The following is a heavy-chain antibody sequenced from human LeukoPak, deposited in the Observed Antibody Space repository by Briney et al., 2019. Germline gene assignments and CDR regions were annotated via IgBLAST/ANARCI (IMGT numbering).Heavy chain of an antibody. CDR3: ARGVRSSSWYEGGLDY. Sequence: GGSLRLSCAASGFTFSSYSMNWVRQAPGKGLEWVSSISSSSSYIYYADSVKGRFTISRDNAKNSLYLQMNSLRAEDTAVYYCARGVRSSSWYEGGLDYWGQGTLVTVSS. CDR2: ISSSSSYI. CDR1: GFTFSSYS. D-gene: IGHD6-13*01. V-gene: IGHV3-21*01. J-gene: IGHJ4*02.